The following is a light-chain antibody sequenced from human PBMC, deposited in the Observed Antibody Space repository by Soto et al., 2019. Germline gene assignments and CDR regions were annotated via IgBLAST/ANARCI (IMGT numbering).Light chain of an antibody. CDR2: DAS. V-gene: IGKV3-15*01. Sequence: ETVMTQSPATLSVSPGERATLSCRSSQAISRNLAWYQQKPGQAPRLLIYDASTRATGIPAMFSGSGSGTEFTLTISSLQSEDFAVYYCQHYNNWPPWTFGKGIRVEI. CDR3: QHYNNWPPWT. J-gene: IGKJ1*01. CDR1: QAISRN.